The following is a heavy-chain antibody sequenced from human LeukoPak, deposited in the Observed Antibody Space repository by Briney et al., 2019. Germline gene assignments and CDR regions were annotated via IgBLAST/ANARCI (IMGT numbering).Heavy chain of an antibody. D-gene: IGHD5-24*01. V-gene: IGHV3-30*04. J-gene: IGHJ4*02. CDR3: AREGDDYSVRKYFDY. CDR2: IPPDGSHK. CDR1: GFTFSYHY. Sequence: GGSLRLSCSVSGFTFSYHYMHWVRQAPGKGLEWVAFIPPDGSHKDVTDSVKGRFTISRDTSKNTLYLQADSLRPEDTAVYYCAREGDDYSVRKYFDYWGQGTLVTVSS.